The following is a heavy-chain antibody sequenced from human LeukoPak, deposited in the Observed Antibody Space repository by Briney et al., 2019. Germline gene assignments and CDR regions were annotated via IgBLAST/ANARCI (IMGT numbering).Heavy chain of an antibody. CDR1: GGSFSGYF. CDR2: INRSGST. Sequence: PSETLSLTCAIYGGSFSGYFWSWFRQPPGKGLEWIGEINRSGSTNYNPSLKSRVTISVDTSKNQFSLKLSSVTAADTAVYYCASLRDNMIRGVIRDNDMDVWGQGTTVTVSS. V-gene: IGHV4-34*01. J-gene: IGHJ6*02. CDR3: ASLRDNMIRGVIRDNDMDV. D-gene: IGHD3-10*01.